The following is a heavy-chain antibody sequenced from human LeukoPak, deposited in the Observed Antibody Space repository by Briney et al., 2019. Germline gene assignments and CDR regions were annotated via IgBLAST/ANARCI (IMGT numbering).Heavy chain of an antibody. CDR1: GFTFNNNA. Sequence: GGSLRLSCTASGFTFNNNAVSWVRQAPGKGLEWVSAINGGGDATEYTDSVKGRFTISRDNSKNTLYLQMNSLRPEDTAVYYCARCTASCYANAFDVGGQGTLLTVSS. D-gene: IGHD2-2*01. CDR3: ARCTASCYANAFDV. V-gene: IGHV3-23*01. CDR2: INGGGDAT. J-gene: IGHJ3*01.